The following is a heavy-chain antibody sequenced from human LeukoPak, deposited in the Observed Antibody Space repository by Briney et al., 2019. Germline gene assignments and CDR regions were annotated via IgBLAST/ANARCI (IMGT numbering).Heavy chain of an antibody. V-gene: IGHV3-48*01. Sequence: GGSLRLSCAASGFTFSSYSMNWVRQAPGKGPEWLSYISSRSTTIYYADSVKGRFTISRDNAKNSLYLQMNSLRAEDTAVYYCARGPPACSTNCYGYLDYWGQGTLVPVSS. D-gene: IGHD2-2*01. CDR3: ARGPPACSTNCYGYLDY. CDR2: ISSRSTTI. CDR1: GFTFSSYS. J-gene: IGHJ4*02.